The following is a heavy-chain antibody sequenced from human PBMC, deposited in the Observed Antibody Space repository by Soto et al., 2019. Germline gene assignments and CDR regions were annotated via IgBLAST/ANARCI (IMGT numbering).Heavy chain of an antibody. V-gene: IGHV3-48*01. CDR1: GFTFSSYS. CDR3: ARGGGCSGGSCNFDY. Sequence: EVQLVESGGGLVQPGGSLRLSCAASGFTFSSYSMNWVRQAPGKGLEWVSYISSSSSTIYYADSVKGRFTISRDNAKNSLYLKMNSLRAEDTAVYYCARGGGCSGGSCNFDYWDQGTLVTVSS. J-gene: IGHJ4*02. CDR2: ISSSSSTI. D-gene: IGHD2-15*01.